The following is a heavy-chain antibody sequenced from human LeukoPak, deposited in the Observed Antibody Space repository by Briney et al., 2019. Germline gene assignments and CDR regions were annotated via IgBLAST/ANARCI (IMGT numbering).Heavy chain of an antibody. J-gene: IGHJ4*02. V-gene: IGHV4-39*01. CDR2: RYYSGNI. D-gene: IGHD2-21*01. CDR3: VNHIPGANVCDY. Sequence: SDTLSLICSVSGGFISRSNPYWGWLPQPPGKGVAWIGTRYYSGNIYDNPSLKSRITMSVDTSKSQFSLRLSSVTAADTALYYCVNHIPGANVCDYWGQGTLVTVPS. CDR1: GGFISRSNPY.